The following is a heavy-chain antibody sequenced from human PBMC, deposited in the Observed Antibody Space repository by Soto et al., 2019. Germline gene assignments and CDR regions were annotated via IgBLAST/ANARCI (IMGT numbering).Heavy chain of an antibody. CDR3: ARDLPNYYDSSGNSLDDFDI. D-gene: IGHD3-22*01. CDR1: GYPFTSYD. J-gene: IGHJ3*02. CDR2: INPNGGSA. Sequence: ASVKVSCKASGYPFTSYDIRWVRQAPGQGLEWMGIINPNGGSARYAQKFQGRVTFTRDTSTSTVYMELSSLRSEDTAVYYCARDLPNYYDSSGNSLDDFDIWGQGTMVTVSS. V-gene: IGHV1-46*01.